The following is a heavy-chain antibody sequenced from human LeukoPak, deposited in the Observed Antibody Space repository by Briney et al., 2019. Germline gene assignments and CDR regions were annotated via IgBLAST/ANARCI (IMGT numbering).Heavy chain of an antibody. Sequence: HPGGSLRLSCAASGFTFSNYWIHWVRQAPGKGLVWVSRIDNAGSITTYADSVKGRFTISRDNAENTLYLQMNGLRVEDTAVYYCVRSAFHAGSVNYYDYWGHGTLVTVSS. CDR3: VRSAFHAGSVNYYDY. D-gene: IGHD3-22*01. CDR1: GFTFSNYW. V-gene: IGHV3-74*03. J-gene: IGHJ4*01. CDR2: IDNAGSIT.